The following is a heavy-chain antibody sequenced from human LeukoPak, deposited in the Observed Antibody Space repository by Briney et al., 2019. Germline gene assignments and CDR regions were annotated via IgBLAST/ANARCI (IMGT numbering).Heavy chain of an antibody. Sequence: GGSLRPSCAASGFTFSSYSMNWVRQAPGKGLEWVSSISSSSSYIYYADSVKGRFTISRDNAKNSLYLQMNSLRAEDTAVYYCARDDQTAFDIWGQGTMVTVSS. CDR3: ARDDQTAFDI. CDR2: ISSSSSYI. V-gene: IGHV3-21*01. D-gene: IGHD2-2*01. J-gene: IGHJ3*02. CDR1: GFTFSSYS.